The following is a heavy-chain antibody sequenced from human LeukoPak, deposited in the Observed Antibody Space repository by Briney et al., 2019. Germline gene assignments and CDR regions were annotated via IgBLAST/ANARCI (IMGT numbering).Heavy chain of an antibody. CDR3: AKRVTARYAFDI. V-gene: IGHV3-30*02. CDR1: GFTFSSYG. Sequence: PGGSLRLSCAASGFTFSSYGMHWVRQAPGKGLEWVAFIRYDGSNKYYADSVKGRFTISRDNSKNTLYLQMNSLRAEDTAVYYCAKRVTARYAFDIWGQGTMVTVSS. D-gene: IGHD1-14*01. J-gene: IGHJ3*02. CDR2: IRYDGSNK.